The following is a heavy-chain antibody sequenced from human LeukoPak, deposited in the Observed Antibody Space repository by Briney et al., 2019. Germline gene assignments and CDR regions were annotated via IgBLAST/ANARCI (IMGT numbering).Heavy chain of an antibody. CDR2: INHSGST. Sequence: SETLSLTCAVYGGSFSGYYWSWIRQPPGKGLEWIGEINHSGSTNYNPSLKSRVTISVDTSKNQFSLKLSSVTAADTAVYYCARTKMGYYSNLYYYYGMDVWGQGTTVTVSS. J-gene: IGHJ6*02. D-gene: IGHD4-11*01. V-gene: IGHV4-34*01. CDR3: ARTKMGYYSNLYYYYGMDV. CDR1: GGSFSGYY.